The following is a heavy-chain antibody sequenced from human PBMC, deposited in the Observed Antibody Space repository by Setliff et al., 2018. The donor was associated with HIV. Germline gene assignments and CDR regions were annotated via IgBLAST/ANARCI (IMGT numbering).Heavy chain of an antibody. CDR2: IYYSGST. CDR3: ARARRAGTGGDCFDY. V-gene: IGHV4-59*12. J-gene: IGHJ4*02. D-gene: IGHD2-8*02. Sequence: PSETLSLTCTVSGGSISSYYWSWIRQPPGKGLEWIGYIYYSGSTYYNPSLKSRVTISVDTSKNQFSLKLSSVTAADTAVYYCARARRAGTGGDCFDYWGQGTLVTVSS. CDR1: GGSISSYY.